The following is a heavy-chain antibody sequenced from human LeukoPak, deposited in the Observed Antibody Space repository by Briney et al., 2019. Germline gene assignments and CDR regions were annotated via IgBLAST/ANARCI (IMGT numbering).Heavy chain of an antibody. CDR2: IYHDGRT. CDR1: GDSIRSYW. V-gene: IGHV4-59*01. CDR3: AKLESPYYYAMGV. Sequence: PSETLSLTCAVSGDSIRSYWWSWIRQPPGKTLEWNGYIYHDGRTDYNPALKSRVTISIDTSKNQFSLKLNSVIAADSALYYCAKLESPYYYAMGVWGQGTTVTVSS. D-gene: IGHD3-3*01. J-gene: IGHJ6*02.